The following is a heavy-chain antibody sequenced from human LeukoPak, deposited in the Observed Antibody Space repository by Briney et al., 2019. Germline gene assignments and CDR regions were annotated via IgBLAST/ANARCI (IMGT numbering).Heavy chain of an antibody. CDR2: INAGNGNT. CDR1: GYTFTSYA. V-gene: IGHV1-3*01. J-gene: IGHJ4*02. Sequence: ASVKVSCKAFGYTFTSYAMHWVRQAPGQRLEWMGWINAGNGNTKYSQKFQGRVTITRDTSASTAYMELSSLRSEDTAVYYCARGPLIVVFDYWGQGTLVTVSS. CDR3: ARGPLIVVFDY. D-gene: IGHD2-2*01.